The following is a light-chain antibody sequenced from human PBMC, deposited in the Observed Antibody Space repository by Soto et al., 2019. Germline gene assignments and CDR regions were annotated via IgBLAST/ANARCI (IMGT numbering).Light chain of an antibody. J-gene: IGKJ1*01. CDR3: QQRKT. CDR2: DAS. Sequence: EIVLTQSPDTLSLSPGERAPLSCRASQSVSSYLAWYQQKPGQAPRLLIYDASNRATGIPARFSGSGSGTDFTLTISSLEPEDFAVYYCQQRKTFGQGTKVDI. CDR1: QSVSSY. V-gene: IGKV3-11*01.